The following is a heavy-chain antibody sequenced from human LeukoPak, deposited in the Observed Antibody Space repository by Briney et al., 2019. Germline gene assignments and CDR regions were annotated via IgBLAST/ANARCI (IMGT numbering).Heavy chain of an antibody. CDR1: GFTFDDYA. Sequence: GGSLRLSCAASGFTFDDYAMHWVRQAPGKGLEWVSGISWNSGSIGYADSVKGRFTISRDNAKNSLYLQMNSLRAEDTAVYYCARDANDALDIWGQGTMVTVSS. CDR3: ARDANDALDI. CDR2: ISWNSGSI. V-gene: IGHV3-9*01. J-gene: IGHJ3*02.